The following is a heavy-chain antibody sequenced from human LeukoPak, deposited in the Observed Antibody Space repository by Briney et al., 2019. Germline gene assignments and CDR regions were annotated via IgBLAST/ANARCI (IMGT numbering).Heavy chain of an antibody. Sequence: GGSLRLSCAASGFTFSSYDMHWVRQATGKGLEWVSAIGTAGDTYYPGSVKGRFTISRDNSKNTLYLQMNSLRAEDTAVYYCARDHLRIAAAPHPFDIWGQGTMVTVSS. V-gene: IGHV3-13*01. J-gene: IGHJ3*02. CDR2: IGTAGDT. CDR3: ARDHLRIAAAPHPFDI. D-gene: IGHD6-13*01. CDR1: GFTFSSYD.